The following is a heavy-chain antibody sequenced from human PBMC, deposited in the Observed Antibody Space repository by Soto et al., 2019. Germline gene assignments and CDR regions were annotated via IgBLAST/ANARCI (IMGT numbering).Heavy chain of an antibody. CDR2: ISYSDGS. J-gene: IGHJ4*02. CDR3: ASHRTFWPFDY. V-gene: IGHV4-39*01. Sequence: SETLSLTCTVSGGSISSRGSMSGRSFYWGWMRQPPGKGLEWSASISYSDGSFYNSSLKSRLTISVDTSKNQFSLSLRSVPAADTAVYYCASHRTFWPFDYWGQGTVVTVSS. D-gene: IGHD2-8*01. CDR1: GGSISSRGSMSGRSFY.